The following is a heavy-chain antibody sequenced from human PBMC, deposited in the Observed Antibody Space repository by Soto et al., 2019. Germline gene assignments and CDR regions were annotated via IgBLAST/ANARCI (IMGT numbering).Heavy chain of an antibody. CDR1: GFTFSSYD. V-gene: IGHV3-13*01. CDR3: ARGTSDCTNGVCSPDY. Sequence: GGSLRLSCAASGFTFSSYDMHWVRQATGKGLEWVSAIGTAGDTYYPGSVKGRFTISRENAKNSLYLQMNSLRAGDTAVYYCARGTSDCTNGVCSPDYWGQGTLVTVSS. D-gene: IGHD2-8*01. J-gene: IGHJ4*02. CDR2: IGTAGDT.